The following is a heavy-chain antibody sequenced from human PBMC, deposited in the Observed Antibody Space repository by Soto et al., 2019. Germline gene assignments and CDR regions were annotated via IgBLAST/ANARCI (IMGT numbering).Heavy chain of an antibody. Sequence: GGSLRLSCVASGFTFSNYAMHWVRQAPGKGLGWVAVISSDGSEKYYLDSVRDRFTISRDNSKNTLYLQMNNLRPEDTAMYYCANSWTTLTTGFDFWGQGALVTVS. CDR2: ISSDGSEK. D-gene: IGHD4-17*01. CDR1: GFTFSNYA. CDR3: ANSWTTLTTGFDF. V-gene: IGHV3-30*18. J-gene: IGHJ4*02.